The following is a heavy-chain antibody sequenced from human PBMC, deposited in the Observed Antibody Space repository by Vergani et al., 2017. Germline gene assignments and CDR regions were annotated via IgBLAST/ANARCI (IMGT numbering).Heavy chain of an antibody. Sequence: QLQLQESGPGLVKPSQTLSLTCTVSGGSISSGDYYWSWIRQPPGKGLEWIGYIYYSGSTYYNPSLKSRVTISVDTSKNQFSLKLSSVTAADTAVYYCARVELMWTDNGWFDPWGQGTLVTVSS. J-gene: IGHJ5*02. CDR2: IYYSGST. D-gene: IGHD1-7*01. V-gene: IGHV4-30-4*08. CDR1: GGSISSGDYY. CDR3: ARVELMWTDNGWFDP.